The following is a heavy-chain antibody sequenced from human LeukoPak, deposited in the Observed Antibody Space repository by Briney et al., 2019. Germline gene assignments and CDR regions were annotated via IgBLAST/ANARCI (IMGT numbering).Heavy chain of an antibody. CDR3: ARIGDCSGGSCFDY. D-gene: IGHD2-15*01. J-gene: IGHJ4*02. V-gene: IGHV1-69*13. CDR2: IIPIFGTT. Sequence: ASVKVSCKASGDTFSSYAFNWVRQAPGQGLEWMGGIIPIFGTTNYGQKFQGRVTITADESTNTAYMELSSLRSEDTAVYYCARIGDCSGGSCFDYWGQGTLVTVSS. CDR1: GDTFSSYA.